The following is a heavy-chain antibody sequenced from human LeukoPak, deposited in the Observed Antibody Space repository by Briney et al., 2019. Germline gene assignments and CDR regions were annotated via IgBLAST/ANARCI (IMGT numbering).Heavy chain of an antibody. CDR3: ARETDSSGYYKSPFDY. D-gene: IGHD3-22*01. J-gene: IGHJ4*02. V-gene: IGHV3-48*03. CDR2: ISSSGSTI. Sequence: PGGSLRLSCAASGFTFSSYEMNWVRQAPGKGLEWVSYISSSGSTIYYADSVKGRFTISRDNAKNSLYLQMNSLRAEDTAVYYCARETDSSGYYKSPFDYWGQGTLVTVSS. CDR1: GFTFSSYE.